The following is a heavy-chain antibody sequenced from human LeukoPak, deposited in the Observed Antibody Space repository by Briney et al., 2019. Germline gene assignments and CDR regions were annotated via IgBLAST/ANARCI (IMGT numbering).Heavy chain of an antibody. CDR2: ISSGRRTI. J-gene: IGHJ4*02. V-gene: IGHV3-48*04. Sequence: GGSLRLSCAASGFTFRRFAMNWVRQAPGKGLEWVSYISSGRRTIYYTDSVKGRFTISRDNAKNSLYLQMNSLRAEDTAVYYCARDQPPHYYDSSGYPPFDYWGQGTLVTVSS. CDR1: GFTFRRFA. D-gene: IGHD3-22*01. CDR3: ARDQPPHYYDSSGYPPFDY.